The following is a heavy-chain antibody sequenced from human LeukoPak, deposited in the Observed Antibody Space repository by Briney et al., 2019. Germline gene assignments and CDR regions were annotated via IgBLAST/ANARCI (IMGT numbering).Heavy chain of an antibody. D-gene: IGHD5-18*01. CDR3: ARTRSAWDTAMVDFDY. CDR1: GFTFSYYS. CDR2: ISSSSSYI. V-gene: IGHV3-21*01. Sequence: PGGSLRLSCAASGFTFSYYSMNWVRQAPGKGLEWVSSISSSSSYIYYADSVKGRFTISRDNAKNSLYLQMNSLRAEETAVYYCARTRSAWDTAMVDFDYWGQGTLVTVSS. J-gene: IGHJ4*02.